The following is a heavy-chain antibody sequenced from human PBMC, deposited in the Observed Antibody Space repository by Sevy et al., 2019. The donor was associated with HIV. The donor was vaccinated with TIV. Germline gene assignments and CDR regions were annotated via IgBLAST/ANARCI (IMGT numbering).Heavy chain of an antibody. CDR1: GGTFSSYA. Sequence: ASVKVSCKASGGTFSSYAISWVGQAPGQGLEWMEGIIPIFGTANYPQKFQGRVTITADESTSIAYMVLSSLRSEDTAVYYCAAVVLTAIDRHNPFDYWGQGTLVTVSS. CDR3: AAVVLTAIDRHNPFDY. V-gene: IGHV1-69*13. J-gene: IGHJ4*02. D-gene: IGHD2-21*02. CDR2: IIPIFGTA.